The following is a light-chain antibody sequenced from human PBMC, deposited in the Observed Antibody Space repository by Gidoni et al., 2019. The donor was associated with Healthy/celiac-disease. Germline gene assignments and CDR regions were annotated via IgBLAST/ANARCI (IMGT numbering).Light chain of an antibody. J-gene: IGKJ2*01. Sequence: EIVLTQSPGTLSLSPGERATLSCRASQSVSSSYLAWDQQKPGQAPRLLIYGASSRATGIPDRFSGSGSGTDFTLTISRLEPEDCAVYYCQQYGSSPPYTFXXXTKLEIK. CDR1: QSVSSSY. V-gene: IGKV3-20*01. CDR2: GAS. CDR3: QQYGSSPPYT.